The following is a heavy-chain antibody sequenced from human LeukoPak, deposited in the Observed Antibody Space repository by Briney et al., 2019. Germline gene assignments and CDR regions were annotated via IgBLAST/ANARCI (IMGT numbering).Heavy chain of an antibody. Sequence: PSETLSLTCTVSGASTSSSFWSWIRQSPGKGLEWIGYINYRGETSQNPSLESRVSMSVDTSKNQISLQLTSVTAADTAVYYSARMIVATIRIGVYFYHGMDVWGQGTTVTVSS. V-gene: IGHV4-59*08. CDR3: ARMIVATIRIGVYFYHGMDV. J-gene: IGHJ6*02. CDR2: INYRGET. D-gene: IGHD5-12*01. CDR1: GASTSSSF.